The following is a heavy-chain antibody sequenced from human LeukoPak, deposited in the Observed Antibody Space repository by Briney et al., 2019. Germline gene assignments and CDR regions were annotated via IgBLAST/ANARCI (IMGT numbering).Heavy chain of an antibody. Sequence: GGSLRLSCAASGFTFSSYWMSWVRQAPGKGLEWVANIKQDGSEKYYVDSVKGRFTISRDNAKNSLYLQMNSLRAEDTAVYYCAKYRLERRGREHYYYGMDVWGQGTTVTVSS. CDR2: IKQDGSEK. J-gene: IGHJ6*02. V-gene: IGHV3-7*01. D-gene: IGHD1-1*01. CDR1: GFTFSSYW. CDR3: AKYRLERRGREHYYYGMDV.